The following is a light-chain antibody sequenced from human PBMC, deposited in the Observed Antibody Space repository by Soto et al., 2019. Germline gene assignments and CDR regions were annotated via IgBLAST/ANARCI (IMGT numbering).Light chain of an antibody. Sequence: DIQMTQSPSTLSASVGDRVTITCRASQSISSWLAWYQQKPGKAPKSLIYTASTLESGVPSRFSGSGSGTEFTLTTSSLQPDDFATYYCQQYNNYPWTFGQGTKVEIK. CDR3: QQYNNYPWT. V-gene: IGKV1-5*03. J-gene: IGKJ1*01. CDR2: TAS. CDR1: QSISSW.